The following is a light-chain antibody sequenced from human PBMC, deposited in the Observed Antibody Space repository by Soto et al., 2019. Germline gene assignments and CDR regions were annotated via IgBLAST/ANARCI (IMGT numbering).Light chain of an antibody. CDR2: GAS. CDR1: QSISSSY. J-gene: IGKJ1*01. CDR3: QQYLHAPRT. Sequence: EIVLTQSPDILSLSPGERATLSCRASQSISSSYLAWYQQKPGQPPRLLIYGASSRATGIPDRFSGSVSGTDFTLTISRLEPEDFAVYYCQQYLHAPRTFGQGTKVEIK. V-gene: IGKV3-20*01.